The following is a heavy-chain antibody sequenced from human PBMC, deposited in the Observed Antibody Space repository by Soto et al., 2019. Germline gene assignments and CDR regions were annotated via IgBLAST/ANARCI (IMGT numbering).Heavy chain of an antibody. D-gene: IGHD3-3*01. CDR1: GGTFSSYA. Sequence: ASVKVSCKASGGTFSSYAISWVRQAPGQGLEWMGGIIPIFGTANYGQKFQGRVTIAADESTCTAYMELSSLRSEDTAVYYCARDAGITIFGVVTHNWFDPWGQGTLVTVSS. CDR2: IIPIFGTA. CDR3: ARDAGITIFGVVTHNWFDP. V-gene: IGHV1-69*13. J-gene: IGHJ5*02.